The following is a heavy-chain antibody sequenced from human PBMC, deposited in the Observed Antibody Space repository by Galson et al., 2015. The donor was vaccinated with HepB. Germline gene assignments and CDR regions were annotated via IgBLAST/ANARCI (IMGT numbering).Heavy chain of an antibody. CDR2: IYWDDGK. CDR1: GFSLSSSGVG. J-gene: IGHJ2*01. D-gene: IGHD1-14*01. V-gene: IGHV2-5*02. CDR3: AHPGEGYWYFDL. Sequence: PALVKPTQTLTLTCTFSGFSLSSSGVGVGWIRQPPGKALEWLAIIYWDDGKHYSSSLKSRLTITKDTSKNQVVLTMSNMDPVDTATYYCAHPGEGYWYFDLWGRGTLVTVSS.